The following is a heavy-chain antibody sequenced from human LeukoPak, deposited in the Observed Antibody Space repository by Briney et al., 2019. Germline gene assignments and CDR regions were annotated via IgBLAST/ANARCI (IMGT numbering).Heavy chain of an antibody. V-gene: IGHV3-9*01. Sequence: PGGSLRLSCAASGFTFNDFAMHWVRLTPGKGLEWVSGISWNSGRIAYADSVKGRFTISRDNAEYSLYLQMNSLRTEDTAFYYCVKDGGDYGDYSYYFDYWGQGTLVTVSS. D-gene: IGHD4-17*01. CDR2: ISWNSGRI. CDR3: VKDGGDYGDYSYYFDY. CDR1: GFTFNDFA. J-gene: IGHJ4*02.